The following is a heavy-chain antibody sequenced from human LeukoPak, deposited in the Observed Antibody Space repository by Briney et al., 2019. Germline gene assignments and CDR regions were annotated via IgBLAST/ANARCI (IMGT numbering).Heavy chain of an antibody. J-gene: IGHJ4*02. D-gene: IGHD3-22*01. CDR1: GYTVTEIS. CDR3: ADFYETSGFFY. V-gene: IGHV1-24*01. Sequence: ASVTVSFTVSGYTVTEISIHWVRQTPGKGLEWMGGLDAENNKKVYAQKFQGRVTMTEDTSTDTAYMELSNLKSDDTAVYFCADFYETSGFFYWGQGTLVTVSS. CDR2: LDAENNKK.